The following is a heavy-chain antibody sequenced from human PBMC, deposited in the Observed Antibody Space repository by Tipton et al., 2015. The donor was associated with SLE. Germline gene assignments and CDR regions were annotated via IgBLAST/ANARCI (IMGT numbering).Heavy chain of an antibody. D-gene: IGHD1/OR15-1a*01. CDR3: AKFEKTTDFYLDS. CDR2: ISGGGGST. CDR1: GFSVTNNY. Sequence: SLRLSCAASGFSVTNNYMSWVRQAPGKGLEWVSAISGGGGSTYYADFVKGRFSISIDKSKKTLFLQMNSLRVDDTATYYCAKFEKTTDFYLDSWGQGTLVSVSS. J-gene: IGHJ4*02. V-gene: IGHV3-23*01.